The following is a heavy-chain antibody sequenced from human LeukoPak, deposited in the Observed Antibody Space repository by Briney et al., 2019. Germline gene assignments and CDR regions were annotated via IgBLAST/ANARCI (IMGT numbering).Heavy chain of an antibody. CDR1: GFTFSSYA. J-gene: IGHJ4*02. V-gene: IGHV3-23*01. CDR2: ISGSGGST. CDR3: AKGRGLAGYFDY. D-gene: IGHD6-19*01. Sequence: GGSLRLSCAASGFTFSSYAMNWVRQAPGKGLEWVSAISGSGGSTYYADSVKGRFTISRDNSKNTLYLQMNSLRAEDTAVYYCAKGRGLAGYFDYWGQGTLVTVSS.